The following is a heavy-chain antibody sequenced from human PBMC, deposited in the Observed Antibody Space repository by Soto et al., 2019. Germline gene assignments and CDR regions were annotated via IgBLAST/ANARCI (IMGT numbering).Heavy chain of an antibody. D-gene: IGHD3-22*01. CDR3: ARRNSRPMIVVEQNWLDP. CDR1: GYSFTSYC. CDR2: IYPGDSDT. Sequence: GECLKSSCKGSGYSFTSYCIGWVRQIPGKGPDWRGIIYPGDSDTKNSPSFQGKVNISADKSICTAYPQWSRRNASGTALYYCARRNSRPMIVVEQNWLDPWGQGTLVTVSS. V-gene: IGHV5-51*01. J-gene: IGHJ5*02.